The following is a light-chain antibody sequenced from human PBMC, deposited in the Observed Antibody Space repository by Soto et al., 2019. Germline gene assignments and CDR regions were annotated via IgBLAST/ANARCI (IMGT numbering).Light chain of an antibody. V-gene: IGKV3-15*01. CDR2: GAS. CDR1: QSVYSK. J-gene: IGKJ2*01. Sequence: EIVMTQSPVTLSVSPGERATLSCRASQSVYSKLAWYQQKPGQAPRLLISGASTRATGIPARFTGSGSGTEFPLTISSLQSEDSAVYYCHHYDSWPPGTFGQGTKLEIK. CDR3: HHYDSWPPGT.